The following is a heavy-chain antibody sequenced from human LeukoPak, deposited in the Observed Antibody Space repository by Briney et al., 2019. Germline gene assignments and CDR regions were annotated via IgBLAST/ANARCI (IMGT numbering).Heavy chain of an antibody. CDR1: GYTFTSYG. V-gene: IGHV1-46*01. CDR2: INPSGGST. D-gene: IGHD6-19*01. J-gene: IGHJ4*02. CDR3: AREAVAGHFDY. Sequence: ASVKVSCKTSGYTFTSYGISWVRQAPGQGLEWTGIINPSGGSTSYAQKFQGRVTMTRDTSTSTVYMELSSLRSEDTAVYYCAREAVAGHFDYWGQGTLVTVSS.